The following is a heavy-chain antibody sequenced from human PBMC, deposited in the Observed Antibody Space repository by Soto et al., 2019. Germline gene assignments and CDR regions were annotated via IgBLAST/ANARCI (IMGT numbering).Heavy chain of an antibody. CDR2: IRVSGVST. J-gene: IGHJ4*02. V-gene: IGHV3-23*01. D-gene: IGHD6-13*01. CDR1: GFTFSSYA. CDR3: AKGKEIAAADNLDY. Sequence: GESLKISCAASGFTFSSYAMSWVRQAPGKGLEWVSAIRVSGVSTYYADSVKGRFTISRDNSKNTLYLQMNSLRAEDTAVYYCAKGKEIAAADNLDYWGQGTLVTVSS.